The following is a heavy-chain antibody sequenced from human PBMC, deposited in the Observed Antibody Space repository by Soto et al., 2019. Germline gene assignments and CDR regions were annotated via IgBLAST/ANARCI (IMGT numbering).Heavy chain of an antibody. J-gene: IGHJ4*02. CDR2: IWYDGSNK. V-gene: IGHV3-33*01. CDR3: ARDFSGWYHYYFDY. Sequence: GGSLRLSCAASGFTFSSYGMHWVRQAPGKGLEWVAVIWYDGSNKYYADSVKGRFTISRDNSKNTLYLQMNSLRAEDTAVYYCARDFSGWYHYYFDYWGQGTLVTVSS. D-gene: IGHD6-19*01. CDR1: GFTFSSYG.